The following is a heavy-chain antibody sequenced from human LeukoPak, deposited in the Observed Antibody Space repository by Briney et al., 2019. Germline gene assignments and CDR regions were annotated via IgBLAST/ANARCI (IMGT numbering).Heavy chain of an antibody. J-gene: IGHJ1*01. CDR1: GGSVSSSGYY. D-gene: IGHD1-26*01. CDR3: ARGGSYTKH. CDR2: INHSGST. V-gene: IGHV4-39*07. Sequence: PSETLSLTCTVSGGSVSSSGYYWSWIRQPPGKGPEWIGEINHSGSTNYNPSLKSRVTISVDTSKNQFSLKLSSVTAADTAVYYCARGGSYTKHWGQGTLVTVSS.